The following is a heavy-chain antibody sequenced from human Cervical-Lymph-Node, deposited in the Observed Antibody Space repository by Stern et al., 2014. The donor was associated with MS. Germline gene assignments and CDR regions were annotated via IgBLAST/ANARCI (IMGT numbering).Heavy chain of an antibody. CDR3: ARERWVSGDY. CDR1: GFPFNNFY. V-gene: IGHV3-7*01. CDR2: ISQDGGKS. Sequence: MQLVQSGGGLVQPGGSLRLSCAASGFPFNNFYMTWVRQTPGKGLEWVAKISQDGGKSFYVDSVRGRFTISRDNAKNSLYLQMNSLTAEDTAVYFCARERWVSGDYWGQGTLVTVSS. D-gene: IGHD5-24*01. J-gene: IGHJ4*02.